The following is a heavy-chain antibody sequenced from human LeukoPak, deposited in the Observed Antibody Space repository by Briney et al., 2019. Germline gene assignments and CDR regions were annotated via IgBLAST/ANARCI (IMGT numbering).Heavy chain of an antibody. CDR3: AKDSSIVGATSFDY. CDR2: ISYDGSNK. D-gene: IGHD1-26*01. Sequence: GGSLRLSCAASGFTFSSYGMHWVRQAPGRGLEWLAAISYDGSNKYYADSVKGRFTISRDNSKNTLDLQMNSLRAEDTAVYYCAKDSSIVGATSFDYWGQGTLVTVSS. CDR1: GFTFSSYG. J-gene: IGHJ4*02. V-gene: IGHV3-30*18.